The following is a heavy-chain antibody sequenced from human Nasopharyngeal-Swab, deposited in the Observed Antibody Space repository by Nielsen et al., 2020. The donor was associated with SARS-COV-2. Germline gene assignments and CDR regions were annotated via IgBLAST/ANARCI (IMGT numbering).Heavy chain of an antibody. CDR3: ARAGPYDYWSVRNHLDV. CDR2: INHSGSI. D-gene: IGHD3-3*01. Sequence: SETLSLTCVVYGASFSVFYGTWIRQTPGKGLAWVGEINHSGSINYNPFLKSRLTISLDTSERQLFLKLTSVTAADTAVYYCARAGPYDYWSVRNHLDVWGPGTTVTVSS. J-gene: IGHJ6*02. CDR1: GASFSVFY. V-gene: IGHV4-34*01.